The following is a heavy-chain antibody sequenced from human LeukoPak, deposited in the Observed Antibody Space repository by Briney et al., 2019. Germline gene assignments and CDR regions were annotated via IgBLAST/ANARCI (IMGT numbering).Heavy chain of an antibody. Sequence: TGGSLRLSCAASGFTFSSYAMSWVRQAPGKGLEWVSAISGSGGSTYYADSVKGRFTISRDNSKNTLYLQMNNLRAEDTAVYYCAKDHSKIQPFDYWGQGTLVTVSS. D-gene: IGHD5-18*01. CDR2: ISGSGGST. V-gene: IGHV3-23*01. J-gene: IGHJ4*02. CDR3: AKDHSKIQPFDY. CDR1: GFTFSSYA.